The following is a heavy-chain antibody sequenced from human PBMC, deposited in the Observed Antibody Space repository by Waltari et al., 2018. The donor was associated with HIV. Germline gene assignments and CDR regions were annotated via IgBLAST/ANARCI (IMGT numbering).Heavy chain of an antibody. CDR2: VYTSGST. Sequence: QVQLQESGPRLVKPSETLSLSCTFSGDSISSGSYYLSWIRQPAGEGLEWIGRVYTSGSTNYNPSLKNRVTISIDTSRNQFSLRLSSVAAADTAVYYCARALDYYESGSFPLWFFDVWGRGTLVTVSS. J-gene: IGHJ2*01. CDR3: ARALDYYESGSFPLWFFDV. V-gene: IGHV4-61*02. CDR1: GDSISSGSYY. D-gene: IGHD3-10*01.